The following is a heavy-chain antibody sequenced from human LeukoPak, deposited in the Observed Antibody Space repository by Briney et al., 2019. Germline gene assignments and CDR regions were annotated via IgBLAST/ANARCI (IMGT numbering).Heavy chain of an antibody. Sequence: GASVKVSCKASGYTFTSYGISWVRQAPGQGLEWMGWISAYNGNTNYAQKFQGRVTMTRDTSISTAYMKLTGLKSDDTAMYFCVGDGDEYGSSSGLDQWGQGTLVTVSS. J-gene: IGHJ4*02. CDR3: VGDGDEYGSSSGLDQ. CDR2: ISAYNGNT. D-gene: IGHD6-6*01. V-gene: IGHV1-18*01. CDR1: GYTFTSYG.